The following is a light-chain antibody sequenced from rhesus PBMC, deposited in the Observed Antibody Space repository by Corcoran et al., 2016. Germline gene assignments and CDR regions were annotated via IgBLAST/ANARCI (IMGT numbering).Light chain of an antibody. V-gene: IGLV2-32*02. CDR2: EVS. Sequence: AALTPPRSLSGSPGQSVTFSCTGPSSDFGGYNYVSWYQQHPGTSPQLMIYEVSRRTSGVSDRFSGSKSGNTASLTIAGLQAEDDADYYGSYDAGSKTYIFGAGTRFTGL. CDR1: SSDFGGYNY. CDR3: SYDAGSKTYI. J-gene: IGLJ1*01.